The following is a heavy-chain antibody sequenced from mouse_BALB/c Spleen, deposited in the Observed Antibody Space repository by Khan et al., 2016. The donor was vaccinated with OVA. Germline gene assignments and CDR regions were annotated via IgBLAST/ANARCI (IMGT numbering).Heavy chain of an antibody. CDR1: GYSITSDYA. V-gene: IGHV3-2*02. CDR2: ISYSGTT. D-gene: IGHD1-1*02. Sequence: EVQLQESGPGLVKPSQSLSLTCTVTGYSITSDYAWNWIRQFPGNKLEWMGYISYSGTTKYNPSLKSRVFITRDTSKNQFLLQLNSVTIEDTATYYCAKIYGGDYDNWGQGTTLTVSS. CDR3: AKIYGGDYDN. J-gene: IGHJ2*01.